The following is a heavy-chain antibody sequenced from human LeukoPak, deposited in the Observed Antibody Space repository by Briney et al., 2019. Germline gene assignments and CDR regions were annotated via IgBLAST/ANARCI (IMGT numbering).Heavy chain of an antibody. CDR1: GGTFSSYA. J-gene: IGHJ4*02. CDR2: IIPILGIA. V-gene: IGHV1-69*04. Sequence: ASVKVSCKASGGTFSSYAISWVRQAPGQGLEWMGRIIPILGIANYAQKFQGRVTITADKSTSTAYMELSSLRSEDTAVYYCAGEVVVAAQRAFDFWGQGTLVTVSS. CDR3: AGEVVVAAQRAFDF. D-gene: IGHD2-15*01.